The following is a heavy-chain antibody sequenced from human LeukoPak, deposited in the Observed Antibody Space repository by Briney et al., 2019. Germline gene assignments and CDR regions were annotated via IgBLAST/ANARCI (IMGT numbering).Heavy chain of an antibody. CDR3: AREGGGLGYCSGGSCSYLDY. J-gene: IGHJ4*02. V-gene: IGHV4-61*02. D-gene: IGHD2-15*01. CDR2: IYTSGST. Sequence: KSSETLSLTCTVSGGSISSGSYYWSWIRQPAGKGLEWIGRIYTSGSTNYNPSLKSRVTISVDTSKNQFSLKLSSVTAADTAVYYCAREGGGLGYCSGGSCSYLDYWGQGTLVTVSS. CDR1: GGSISSGSYY.